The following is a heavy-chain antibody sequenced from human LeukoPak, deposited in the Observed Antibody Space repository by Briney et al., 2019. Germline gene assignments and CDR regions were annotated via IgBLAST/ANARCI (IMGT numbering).Heavy chain of an antibody. Sequence: GGSLRLSCAASGFTFSTYNMNWVRQAPGKGLEWVSSISSSSSYIYYADSVKGRFTISRDNAKNSLYLQMNSLRAEDTAVYYCARDTRGYAAAGVDYWGQGTLVTVSS. J-gene: IGHJ4*02. V-gene: IGHV3-21*01. CDR1: GFTFSTYN. CDR2: ISSSSSYI. D-gene: IGHD2-15*01. CDR3: ARDTRGYAAAGVDY.